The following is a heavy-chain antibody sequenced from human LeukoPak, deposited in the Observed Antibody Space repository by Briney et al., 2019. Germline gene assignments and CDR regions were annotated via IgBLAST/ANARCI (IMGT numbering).Heavy chain of an antibody. Sequence: GGSLRLSCEASGFIFSSYGMHWVRQAPGKGLEWVAVIWYDGSNKYYADSVKGRFTISRDNSKNTLYLQMNSLRAEDTAVYYCARELVVVPAALIYYYYGMDVWGQGTTVTVSS. D-gene: IGHD2-2*01. V-gene: IGHV3-33*01. J-gene: IGHJ6*02. CDR1: GFIFSSYG. CDR3: ARELVVVPAALIYYYYGMDV. CDR2: IWYDGSNK.